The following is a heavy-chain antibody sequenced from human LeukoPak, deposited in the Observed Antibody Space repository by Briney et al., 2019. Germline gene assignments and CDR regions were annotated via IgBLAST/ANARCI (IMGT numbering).Heavy chain of an antibody. D-gene: IGHD3-10*01. CDR3: ARDSDYYGSGIMDI. Sequence: GGSLRLSCAASGFTFSSYSLNWVRQAPGKGLEWVSSISTSSSYIYYADSVKGRFTISRDNAKNSLYLQMNSLRAEDTAVYYCARDSDYYGSGIMDIWGQGTMVTVSS. CDR2: ISTSSSYI. J-gene: IGHJ3*02. CDR1: GFTFSSYS. V-gene: IGHV3-21*01.